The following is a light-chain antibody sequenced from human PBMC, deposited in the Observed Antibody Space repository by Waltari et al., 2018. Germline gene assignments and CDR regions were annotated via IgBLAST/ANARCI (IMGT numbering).Light chain of an antibody. CDR3: AAWDDSLNGVV. V-gene: IGLV1-44*01. J-gene: IGLJ2*01. Sequence: QSVLTQPPSVSGTPGQRVTISCSGSSSNIGSKAVNWYEHHPGTAPKLLIYTNDKRPAGGPDRVTGSKAGTSASLGISGLQSEDEADYYCAAWDDSLNGVVFGGGTKVTVL. CDR2: TND. CDR1: SSNIGSKA.